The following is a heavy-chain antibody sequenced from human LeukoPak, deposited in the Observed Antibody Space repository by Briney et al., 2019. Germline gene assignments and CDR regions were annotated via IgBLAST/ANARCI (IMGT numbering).Heavy chain of an antibody. J-gene: IGHJ6*02. Sequence: GGSLRLSCAASGFTFSSYEMNWVRQAPGKGLEWVSFITSSGNTMYYADSVKGRFTISRDNAKNSLYLQMNSLRAEGTAVYYCAREGYYSGMDVWAKGPRSPSR. V-gene: IGHV3-48*03. CDR1: GFTFSSYE. CDR3: AREGYYSGMDV. CDR2: ITSSGNTM.